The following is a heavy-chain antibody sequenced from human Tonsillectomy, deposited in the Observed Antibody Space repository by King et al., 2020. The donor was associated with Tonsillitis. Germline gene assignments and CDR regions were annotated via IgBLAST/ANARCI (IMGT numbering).Heavy chain of an antibody. Sequence: VQLVESGGGLVQPGRSLRLSCAASGFTFDDYAMHWVRHAPGKGLEWVSGNSWNSGSIGYADSVKGRFTISRDNAKNSLYLQMNSLRAEDTALYYCAKDWAEYDFWSGTFDYWGQGTLVTVSS. V-gene: IGHV3-9*01. J-gene: IGHJ4*02. D-gene: IGHD3-3*01. CDR3: AKDWAEYDFWSGTFDY. CDR2: NSWNSGSI. CDR1: GFTFDDYA.